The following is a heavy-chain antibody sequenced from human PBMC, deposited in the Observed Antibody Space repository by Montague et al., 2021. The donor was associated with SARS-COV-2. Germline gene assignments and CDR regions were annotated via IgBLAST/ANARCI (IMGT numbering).Heavy chain of an antibody. CDR1: GVSITSYY. Sequence: SDTLSLTCSISGVSITSYYWCWVRQPAGKGLEWIGHIYASGSTNYSPSLKSRVRLSIDNPKNQFSLKLESLTAADTAVYYCVRDGGNGYYFDYWGQGALVTVSS. D-gene: IGHD3-16*01. J-gene: IGHJ4*02. CDR2: IYASGST. CDR3: VRDGGNGYYFDY. V-gene: IGHV4-4*07.